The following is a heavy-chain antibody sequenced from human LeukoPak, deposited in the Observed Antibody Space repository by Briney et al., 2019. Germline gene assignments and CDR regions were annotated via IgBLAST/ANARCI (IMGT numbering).Heavy chain of an antibody. CDR3: ARGDLMTGYFPNWFDP. V-gene: IGHV4-30-2*01. CDR2: IYHSGST. CDR1: GCTLSSGGYS. J-gene: IGHJ5*02. Sequence: PSETLSLTCAVSGCTLSSGGYSGRWLRQPPGTGLEWIGYIYHSGSTYYNPSLKSRVTISVDRSKNQFSLELRSVTAADTAVYYCARGDLMTGYFPNWFDPWGQGALVTVSS. D-gene: IGHD3-9*01.